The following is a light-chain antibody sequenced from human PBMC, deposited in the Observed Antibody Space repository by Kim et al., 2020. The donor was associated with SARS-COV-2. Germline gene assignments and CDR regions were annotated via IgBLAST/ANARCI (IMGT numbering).Light chain of an antibody. CDR3: QSYDGSLSGFV. Sequence: QSVLTQPPSVSGAPGQRVTISCTGSSSNIGARYDVHWYQQLPGTAPKLLIYAKDKRPSGVPDRFSGSKSGTSASLAITGLQAEDEADYYCQSYDGSLSGFVFGSGTKVTVL. V-gene: IGLV1-40*01. CDR2: AKD. CDR1: SSNIGARYD. J-gene: IGLJ1*01.